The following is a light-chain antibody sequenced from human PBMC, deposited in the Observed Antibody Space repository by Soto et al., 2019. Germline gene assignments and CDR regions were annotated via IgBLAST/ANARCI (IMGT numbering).Light chain of an antibody. V-gene: IGLV2-11*01. CDR2: DVT. CDR1: SSDVRSYDY. Sequence: QSALTQPRSVSGSPGQSVSISCTGTSSDVRSYDYVSWYQQHPGKAPKLIIYDVTNRPSGVPDRFSGSKSGNTASLTISGLQAEDVADYSCCSHAGRFTWVFGGGTKLTVL. CDR3: CSHAGRFTWV. J-gene: IGLJ3*02.